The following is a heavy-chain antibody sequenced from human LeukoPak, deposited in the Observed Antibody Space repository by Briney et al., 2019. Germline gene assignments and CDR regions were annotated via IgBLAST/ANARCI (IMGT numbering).Heavy chain of an antibody. CDR3: ARGLRYFDWLLDY. CDR2: ISSSSSYI. Sequence: GGSLRLSCAASGFTFSSYSMNWVRQAPGKGLEWVSSISSSSSYIYYADSVKGRFTISRDNAKNSLYLQMNSLRAEGTAVYYCARGLRYFDWLLDYWGQGTLVTVSS. V-gene: IGHV3-21*04. J-gene: IGHJ4*02. CDR1: GFTFSSYS. D-gene: IGHD3-9*01.